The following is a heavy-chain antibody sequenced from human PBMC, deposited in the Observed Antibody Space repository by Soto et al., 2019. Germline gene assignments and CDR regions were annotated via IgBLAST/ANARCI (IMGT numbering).Heavy chain of an antibody. CDR1: GGSMSSNY. J-gene: IGHJ4*02. Sequence: SETLSLTCTVSGGSMSSNYWSWIRQSAGKGLERIGRIYTSGTTNYNPSIKSRVTMSVDTSKNRFSLKLTSVTAADTAVYYCARDQRLDSYSSPLYLYFDSWGQGSLVTVSS. V-gene: IGHV4-4*07. D-gene: IGHD6-19*01. CDR2: IYTSGTT. CDR3: ARDQRLDSYSSPLYLYFDS.